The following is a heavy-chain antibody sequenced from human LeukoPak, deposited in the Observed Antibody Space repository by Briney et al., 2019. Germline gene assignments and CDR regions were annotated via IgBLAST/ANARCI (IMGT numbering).Heavy chain of an antibody. CDR3: TRLRVDSSGRWYFDL. Sequence: GGSLRLSCTASGFTFGDYAMSWFRQAPGKGLEWVGFIRSKAYGGTTEYAASVKGRFTISRDDSKSIAYLQMNRLKTEDTAVYYCTRLRVDSSGRWYFDLWGRGTLVTVSS. J-gene: IGHJ2*01. CDR1: GFTFGDYA. D-gene: IGHD3-22*01. V-gene: IGHV3-49*03. CDR2: IRSKAYGGTT.